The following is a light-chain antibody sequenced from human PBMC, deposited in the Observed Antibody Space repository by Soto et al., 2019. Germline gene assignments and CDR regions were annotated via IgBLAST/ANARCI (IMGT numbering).Light chain of an antibody. Sequence: DIQMTQSPSSVSASVGDRVTITCRASQDISTWLAWYQHKPGKAPELLIHAAYSLRNGVPSRFSGSGSGTDFALTITSLQPEEFATYYCQQSNSFPRTFGQGNKVEI. CDR3: QQSNSFPRT. CDR2: AAY. V-gene: IGKV1-12*01. J-gene: IGKJ1*01. CDR1: QDISTW.